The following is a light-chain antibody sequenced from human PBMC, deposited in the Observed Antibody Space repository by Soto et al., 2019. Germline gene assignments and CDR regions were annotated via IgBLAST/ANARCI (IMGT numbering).Light chain of an antibody. J-gene: IGLJ3*02. V-gene: IGLV2-23*01. Sequence: QSALTQPASVSGSPGQSITISCTGTSSDVGSYNLVSWYQQHPGKAPKLMISEGNKRPSGISNRFSGSKSGNTASLTISGLPAEDEADYYCCSFATSGTWVFGGGTKLTVL. CDR3: CSFATSGTWV. CDR1: SSDVGSYNL. CDR2: EGN.